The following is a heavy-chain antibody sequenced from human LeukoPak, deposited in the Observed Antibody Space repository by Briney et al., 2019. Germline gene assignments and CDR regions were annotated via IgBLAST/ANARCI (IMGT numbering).Heavy chain of an antibody. CDR1: GFTFTKYG. CDR2: IRNDGSNR. J-gene: IGHJ4*02. Sequence: GGTLRLSCAASGFTFTKYGLHWVRQAPGKGREGVAFIRNDGSNRYYADSVKGRFTISRDNSKNTLYLQMNSLRAEDTAVYYCATHAGASYGSLGCWGQGTLVTVSS. CDR3: ATHAGASYGSLGC. V-gene: IGHV3-30*02. D-gene: IGHD5-18*01.